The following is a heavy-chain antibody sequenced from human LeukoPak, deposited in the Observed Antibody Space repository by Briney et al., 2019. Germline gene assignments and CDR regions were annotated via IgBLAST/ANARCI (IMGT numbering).Heavy chain of an antibody. Sequence: SETLSLTCTVSGGSVSSTSYYWAWLRQPPGKGLEWIGSDYYSGTTYYNPSLKRRVTMSVGTSTNQFSLKLSSVTAADTAVYYWARHNNYGASSMSFVSWGQGTLVTVSS. CDR1: GGSVSSTSYY. CDR2: DYYSGTT. J-gene: IGHJ4*02. D-gene: IGHD5-24*01. V-gene: IGHV4-39*01. CDR3: ARHNNYGASSMSFVS.